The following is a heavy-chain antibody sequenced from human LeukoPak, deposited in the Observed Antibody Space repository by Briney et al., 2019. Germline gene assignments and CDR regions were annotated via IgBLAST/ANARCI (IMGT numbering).Heavy chain of an antibody. D-gene: IGHD1-1*01. CDR2: ISRTGGSI. Sequence: GGSLRLSCAASGLTFSSYAITWVRQAPGKGLEWVSGISRTGGSIYYADSVKGRFTISRDNSKNTLYLQMNSLRAEDTAVYYCASARYTWNAYFEYWGQGSLVTVSS. CDR3: ASARYTWNAYFEY. CDR1: GLTFSSYA. V-gene: IGHV3-23*01. J-gene: IGHJ4*02.